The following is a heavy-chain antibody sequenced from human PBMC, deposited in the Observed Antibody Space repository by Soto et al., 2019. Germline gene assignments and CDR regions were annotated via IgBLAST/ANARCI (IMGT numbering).Heavy chain of an antibody. CDR3: GKRTVGWYFDL. CDR2: ISGSGDST. V-gene: IGHV3-23*01. CDR1: GFTFSSYA. D-gene: IGHD4-17*01. Sequence: EAPLLESGGGLVQPGGSLRLSCAASGFTFSSYAMSWVRQAPGKGLEWVSAISGSGDSTYYADSVKGRFTISRDNSKNTQYLQMNSLRAEDTAVYYCGKRTVGWYFDLWGRGTLVTVSS. J-gene: IGHJ2*01.